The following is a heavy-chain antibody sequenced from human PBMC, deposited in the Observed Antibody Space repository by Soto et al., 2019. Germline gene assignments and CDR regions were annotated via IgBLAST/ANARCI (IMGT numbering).Heavy chain of an antibody. J-gene: IGHJ6*03. V-gene: IGHV3-30*18. D-gene: IGHD4-17*01. CDR1: GFRFSGYA. CDR2: ISYDGGNE. Sequence: GGSLRLSCVASGFRFSGYAMHWVRQAPGKGLEWVAVISYDGGNEYYADSEKGRFTISRDNPKNTLHPQMNSLRLEDTAVYYCAKDYGGLRPGEYYMDVWGKGATVTVSS. CDR3: AKDYGGLRPGEYYMDV.